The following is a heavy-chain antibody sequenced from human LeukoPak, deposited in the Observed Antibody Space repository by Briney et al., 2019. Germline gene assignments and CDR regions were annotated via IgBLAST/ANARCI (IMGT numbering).Heavy chain of an antibody. D-gene: IGHD6-13*01. V-gene: IGHV3-21*01. J-gene: IGHJ4*02. Sequence: GGSLRLSCAASGFTFSSYSMNWVRQAPGKGLEWVSSISSSSSYIYYADSVKGRFTISRDNAKNTLYLQMNSLRAEDTAVYYCARVSSSSWWALDYWGQGTLVTVSS. CDR2: ISSSSSYI. CDR3: ARVSSSSWWALDY. CDR1: GFTFSSYS.